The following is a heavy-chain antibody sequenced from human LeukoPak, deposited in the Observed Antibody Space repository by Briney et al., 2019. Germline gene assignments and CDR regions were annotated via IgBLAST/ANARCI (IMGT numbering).Heavy chain of an antibody. V-gene: IGHV3-48*03. CDR3: ARKDNGYYGVGV. CDR1: GFTFSRYE. Sequence: GGSLRLSCAASGFTFSRYEMNWVRQAPGRGLEWVSFISSGGSIIDYADSVKGRFTISRDNAKNSLYLQMSSLRAEDTAVYYCARKDNGYYGVGVWGQGTTVTVSS. J-gene: IGHJ6*02. CDR2: ISSGGSII. D-gene: IGHD2-8*01.